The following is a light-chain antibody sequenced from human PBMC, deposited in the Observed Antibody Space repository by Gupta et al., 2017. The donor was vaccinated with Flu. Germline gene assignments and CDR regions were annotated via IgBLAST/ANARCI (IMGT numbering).Light chain of an antibody. CDR2: RAS. Sequence: PSTLSASIGDRVAITCRASEGIRNWVAWDQQKPGKPPKLLIYRASWVDSGVPSRFSGGGTGTEFTLAISSRQPDDFATYYCQQQNSSWYMFGQGTKLE. CDR1: EGIRNW. V-gene: IGKV1-5*03. J-gene: IGKJ2*01. CDR3: QQQNSSWYM.